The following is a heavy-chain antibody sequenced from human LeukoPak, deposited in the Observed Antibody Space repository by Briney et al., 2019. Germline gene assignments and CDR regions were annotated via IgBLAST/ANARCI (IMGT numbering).Heavy chain of an antibody. V-gene: IGHV3-30-3*01. J-gene: IGHJ4*02. D-gene: IGHD6-13*01. CDR2: ISYDGGNK. CDR1: GFTFSDYA. CDR3: ASGSNWYAPLNN. Sequence: GGSLRLSCAASGFTFSDYAVHWVRQAPGKGLEWVTVISYDGGNKYYADSVKGRFTISRDNSKNTLYLQMNSLRAEDTAVYYCASGSNWYAPLNNWGQGTLVTVSS.